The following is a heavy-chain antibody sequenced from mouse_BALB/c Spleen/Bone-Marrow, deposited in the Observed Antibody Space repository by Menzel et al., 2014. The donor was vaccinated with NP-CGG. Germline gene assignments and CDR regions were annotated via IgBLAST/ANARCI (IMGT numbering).Heavy chain of an antibody. CDR3: ARRAGAY. CDR2: ISNGGGST. Sequence: VQVVESGGGLVQPGGSLKLSCAASGFTFSSYTMSWVRQTPEKRLEWVAYISNGGGSTYYPDTVKGRFTISRDNAKNTLYLQMSSLKSEDTAMYYCARRAGAYWGQGTLVTVSA. CDR1: GFTFSSYT. D-gene: IGHD3-3*01. J-gene: IGHJ3*01. V-gene: IGHV5-12-2*01.